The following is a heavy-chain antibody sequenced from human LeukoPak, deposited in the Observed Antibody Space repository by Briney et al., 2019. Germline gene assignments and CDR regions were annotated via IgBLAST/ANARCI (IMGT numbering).Heavy chain of an antibody. Sequence: PSETLSLTCTVSGGSLRSYYWSWIRQPPGKGLEWIGYIYNSGSTNYNPSLKSRVTISVDMSKNQFSLKLSSVTAADTAVYYCARPITPLFAFDIWGQGTKVTVSS. J-gene: IGHJ3*02. CDR3: ARPITPLFAFDI. CDR1: GGSLRSYY. V-gene: IGHV4-59*08. D-gene: IGHD1-14*01. CDR2: IYNSGST.